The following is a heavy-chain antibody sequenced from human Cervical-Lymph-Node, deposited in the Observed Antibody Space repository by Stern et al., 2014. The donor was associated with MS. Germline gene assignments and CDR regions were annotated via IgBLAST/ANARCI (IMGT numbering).Heavy chain of an antibody. V-gene: IGHV3-9*01. J-gene: IGHJ4*02. CDR1: GFTFDDYA. CDR3: AKDEGGSSWYYFDY. CDR2: ISWNSGSI. Sequence: EVQLLESGGGLVQPGRSLRLSCAASGFTFDDYAMHWVRQAPGKGLEWVSGISWNSGSIGYADSVKGRFTISRDNAKNSLYLQMNSLRAEDTALYYCAKDEGGSSWYYFDYWGQGTLVTVSS. D-gene: IGHD6-13*01.